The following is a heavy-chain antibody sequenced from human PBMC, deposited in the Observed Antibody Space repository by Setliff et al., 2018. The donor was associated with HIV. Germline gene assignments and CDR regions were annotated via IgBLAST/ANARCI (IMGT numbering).Heavy chain of an antibody. CDR2: IVPVLNRA. Sequence: WASVKVSCKASGGTFRTYGVSWVRLAPGQGLEWMGGIVPVLNRADYAQRFHGRVTITADESTNTVYMELRSLTPEGTAIYYCARKAGTTLHYHYYYMDVWGKGTTVTVSS. J-gene: IGHJ6*03. V-gene: IGHV1-69*10. CDR1: GGTFRTYG. CDR3: ARKAGTTLHYHYYYMDV. D-gene: IGHD1-7*01.